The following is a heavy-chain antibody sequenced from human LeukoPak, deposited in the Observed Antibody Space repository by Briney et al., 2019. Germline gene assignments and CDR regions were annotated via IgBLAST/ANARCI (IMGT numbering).Heavy chain of an antibody. D-gene: IGHD3-3*01. V-gene: IGHV4-34*01. CDR1: GFTFGDYG. Sequence: PGGSLRLSYAASGFTFGDYGMSWIRQPPGKGLEWIGEINHSGSTNYNPSLKSRVTISVDTSKNQFSLKLSSVTAADTAVYYCARGILRTIFGVVGEAFDIWGQGTMVTVSS. CDR3: ARGILRTIFGVVGEAFDI. CDR2: INHSGST. J-gene: IGHJ3*02.